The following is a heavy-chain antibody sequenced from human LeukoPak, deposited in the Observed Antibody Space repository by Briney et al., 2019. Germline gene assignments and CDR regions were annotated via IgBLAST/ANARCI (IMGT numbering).Heavy chain of an antibody. Sequence: ASVKVSCKASGCTFTSYAMHWVRQAPGQRLEWMGWINAGNGNTKYSQKFQGRVTITRDTSASTAYMELSSLRSEDTAVYYCARADTPNNYYYYGMDVWGQGTTVTVSS. CDR2: INAGNGNT. V-gene: IGHV1-3*01. CDR3: ARADTPNNYYYYGMDV. CDR1: GCTFTSYA. D-gene: IGHD1/OR15-1a*01. J-gene: IGHJ6*02.